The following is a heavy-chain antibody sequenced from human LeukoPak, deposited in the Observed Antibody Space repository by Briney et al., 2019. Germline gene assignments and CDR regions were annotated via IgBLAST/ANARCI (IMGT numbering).Heavy chain of an antibody. Sequence: GESLKISCKGSGYSFTSYWIGWVRQMPGKGLEWMGIIYPGDSDTRYSPSFQGQVTISADKSISTAYLQWSSLKASDTAMYYCARQGGLRVSYGPYYYYYMDVWGKGTTVTISS. D-gene: IGHD1-26*01. CDR3: ARQGGLRVSYGPYYYYYMDV. J-gene: IGHJ6*03. V-gene: IGHV5-51*01. CDR1: GYSFTSYW. CDR2: IYPGDSDT.